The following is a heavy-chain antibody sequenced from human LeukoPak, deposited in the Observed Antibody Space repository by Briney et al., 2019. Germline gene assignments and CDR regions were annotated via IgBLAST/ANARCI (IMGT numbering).Heavy chain of an antibody. D-gene: IGHD3-10*01. CDR3: ARDYRFGEPFY. CDR2: LNPGNGYT. CDR1: GYTFSIYA. V-gene: IGHV1-3*01. Sequence: AAVTVSFKASGYTFSIYALHWVRQAPGQSLEWMGWLNPGNGYTKYSQTFQGRVTFTRDTSASTAYMELSSLRSEDTAIYYCARDYRFGEPFYWGQGTLVTVSS. J-gene: IGHJ4*02.